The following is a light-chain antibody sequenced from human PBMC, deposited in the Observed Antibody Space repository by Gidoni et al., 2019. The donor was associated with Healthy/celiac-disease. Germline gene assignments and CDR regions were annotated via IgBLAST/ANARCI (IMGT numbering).Light chain of an antibody. CDR2: GAS. CDR3: QQYNNWPKT. CDR1: QSVSSN. V-gene: IGKV3-15*01. Sequence: ELVVTQSPATLSVSPGDSATLSCSASQSVSSNLAWYQQKPGQAPRLLIYGASTRPTGIPARFSGSGSGTEFTLTISSLQSEDFAVYYCQQYNNWPKTFGQGTKVEIK. J-gene: IGKJ1*01.